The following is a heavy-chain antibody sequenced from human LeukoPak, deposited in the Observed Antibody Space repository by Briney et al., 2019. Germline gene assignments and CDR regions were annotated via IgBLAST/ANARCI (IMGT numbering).Heavy chain of an antibody. Sequence: GGSLRLSCAAPGFTFSSYWMHWFRQAPGKGLVWVSRINTDGRTTGYAGSVRGRFTISRDNAKNTLYLQMNGLRAEDTAVYYCAKDLTWNTADYWGQGTLVSVSS. CDR3: AKDLTWNTADY. V-gene: IGHV3-74*01. J-gene: IGHJ4*02. D-gene: IGHD1/OR15-1a*01. CDR2: INTDGRTT. CDR1: GFTFSSYW.